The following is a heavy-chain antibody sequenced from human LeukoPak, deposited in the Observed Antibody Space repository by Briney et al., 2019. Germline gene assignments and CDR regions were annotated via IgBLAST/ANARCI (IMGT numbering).Heavy chain of an antibody. CDR1: GGTFSSYA. CDR3: ARFWQQRDAFDI. J-gene: IGHJ3*02. D-gene: IGHD6-13*01. CDR2: IIPIFGTA. Sequence: ASVKVSCKASGGTFSSYAISWVRQAPGQGLEWMGGIIPIFGTANYAQKFQGRVTITADKSTSTAYMELSSLRSEDTAVYYCARFWQQRDAFDIWGQGTMVTVSS. V-gene: IGHV1-69*06.